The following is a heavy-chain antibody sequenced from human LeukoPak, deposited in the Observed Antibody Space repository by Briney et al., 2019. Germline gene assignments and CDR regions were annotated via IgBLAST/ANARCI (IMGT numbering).Heavy chain of an antibody. CDR1: GYSFTSYW. V-gene: IGHV5-51*01. J-gene: IGHJ6*02. CDR2: IYPGDSDT. D-gene: IGHD2-2*01. Sequence: GESLKISCKGSGYSFTSYWIGWVRQMTGKGLEWMGIIYPGDSDTRYSPSFQGQVTISADKSISTAYLQWSSLKASDTAMYYCARRRYCSSTSCYSSRYGMDVWGQGTTVTVSS. CDR3: ARRRYCSSTSCYSSRYGMDV.